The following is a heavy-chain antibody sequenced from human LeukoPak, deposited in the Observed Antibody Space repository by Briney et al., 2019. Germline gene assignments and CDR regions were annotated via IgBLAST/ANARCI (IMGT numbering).Heavy chain of an antibody. V-gene: IGHV3-30-3*01. J-gene: IGHJ4*02. D-gene: IGHD1-26*01. CDR2: ISYDGSNK. CDR3: ARKKWELLFDY. Sequence: GGSLRLSCAASVFTFSSYAMHWVRQAPRKGLEWVAVISYDGSNKYYADSVKGRFTISRDNSKNTLYLQMNSLRAEDTAVYYCARKKWELLFDYWGQGTLVTVSS. CDR1: VFTFSSYA.